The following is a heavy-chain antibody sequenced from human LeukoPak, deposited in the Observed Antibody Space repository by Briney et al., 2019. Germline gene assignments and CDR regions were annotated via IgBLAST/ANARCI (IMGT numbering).Heavy chain of an antibody. CDR2: INHSGST. Sequence: SETLSLTCAVYGGYYCSWIRQPPGQGLEWIGEINHSGSTNYNPSLKSRVTISVDTSKNQFSLRLSSVTAADTAVYYCARKGYSYGSHYYYYYYMDVWGKGTTVTVSS. D-gene: IGHD5-18*01. CDR1: GGYY. CDR3: ARKGYSYGSHYYYYYYMDV. J-gene: IGHJ6*03. V-gene: IGHV4-34*01.